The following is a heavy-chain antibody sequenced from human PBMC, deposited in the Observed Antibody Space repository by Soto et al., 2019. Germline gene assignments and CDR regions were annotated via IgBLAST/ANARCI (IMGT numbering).Heavy chain of an antibody. CDR1: GGSFSDYF. J-gene: IGHJ6*02. CDR2: INHSGST. Sequence: SETLSLTCAVYGGSFSDYFWTWIRQPPGKGLEWIGEINHSGSTNFNPSLKSRVAISADTSRNQFSLRVTSVTAADTAVYYCAGRESASSSFHYYYYAVDVWGQGTTVTVSS. V-gene: IGHV4-34*01. CDR3: AGRESASSSFHYYYYAVDV. D-gene: IGHD6-6*01.